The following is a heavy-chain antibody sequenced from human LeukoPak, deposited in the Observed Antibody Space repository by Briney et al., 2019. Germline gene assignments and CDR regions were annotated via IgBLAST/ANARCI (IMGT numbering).Heavy chain of an antibody. CDR2: ISGSGGST. CDR3: AKDASPVNIVVVVAWVSWFDP. V-gene: IGHV3-23*01. J-gene: IGHJ5*02. Sequence: GGSLRLSCAASGFTFSSYAMSWVRQAPEKGLEWVSAISGSGGSTYYADSVKGRFTIYRDNSKNTLYLHMNSLRAEDTAVYYCAKDASPVNIVVVVAWVSWFDPWGQGTLVTVSS. CDR1: GFTFSSYA. D-gene: IGHD2-15*01.